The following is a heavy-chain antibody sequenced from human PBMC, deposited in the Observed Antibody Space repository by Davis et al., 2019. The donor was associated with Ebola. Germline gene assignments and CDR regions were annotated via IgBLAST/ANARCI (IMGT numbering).Heavy chain of an antibody. CDR3: ARDTRGAVAALSPFDY. Sequence: PGGSLRLSCAASGFTFSSYWMHWVRQAPGKGLVWVSRINSDGSSTSYADPVKGRFTISRDNAKNTLYLQMNSLRAEDTAVYYCARDTRGAVAALSPFDYWGQGTLVTVSS. V-gene: IGHV3-74*01. D-gene: IGHD6-19*01. CDR2: INSDGSST. J-gene: IGHJ4*02. CDR1: GFTFSSYW.